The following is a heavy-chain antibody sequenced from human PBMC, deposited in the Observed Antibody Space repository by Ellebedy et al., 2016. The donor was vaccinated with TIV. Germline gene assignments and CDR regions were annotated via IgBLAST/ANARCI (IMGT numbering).Heavy chain of an antibody. CDR1: GGSISSSY. CDR2: IYYSDST. Sequence: MPSETLSLTCSVSGGSISSSYWSRIRQPPGKGLEWIGHIYYSDSTNYNPSLKSRVTISLDTSKNQISLKLKSVTAADTAVYYCVRDGKGSGSYGWFDPWGQGTLVTVSS. CDR3: VRDGKGSGSYGWFDP. J-gene: IGHJ5*02. V-gene: IGHV4-59*01. D-gene: IGHD3-10*01.